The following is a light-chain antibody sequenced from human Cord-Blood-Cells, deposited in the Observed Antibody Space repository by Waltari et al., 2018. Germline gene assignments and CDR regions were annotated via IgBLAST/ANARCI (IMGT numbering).Light chain of an antibody. CDR2: EVS. CDR3: SSYAGSNNLV. J-gene: IGLJ3*02. V-gene: IGLV2-8*01. Sequence: QSALTQPPSASGSPGQSVTISCTGTSSDVGGYNYVSWYPQHPGKAPKLMIYEVSKRPSGVPDRFPCAKSGNTASLTVSGLQAEDEADYYCSSYAGSNNLVFGGGTKLTVL. CDR1: SSDVGGYNY.